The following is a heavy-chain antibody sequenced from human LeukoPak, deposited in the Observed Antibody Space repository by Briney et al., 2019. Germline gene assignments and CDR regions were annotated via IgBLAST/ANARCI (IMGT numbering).Heavy chain of an antibody. J-gene: IGHJ4*02. CDR3: AKDRGGYLDY. V-gene: IGHV3-30*18. D-gene: IGHD3-22*01. Sequence: GGSLRLSCAASGFTFSSYGMHWVRQAPGKGLEWVAVISYDGSNKYYADSVKGRFTISRDNSKNTLYLQMNSLRAEDTAVYYCAKDRGGYLDYWGQGTLVTVSS. CDR2: ISYDGSNK. CDR1: GFTFSSYG.